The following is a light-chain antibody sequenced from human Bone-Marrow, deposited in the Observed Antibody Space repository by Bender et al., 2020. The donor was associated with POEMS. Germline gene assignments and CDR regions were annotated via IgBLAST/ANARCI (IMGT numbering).Light chain of an antibody. Sequence: ELTQPPSVSVSPGQIATITCSGDKLGDKYVCWYQQKPGQSPVMVIYEDSKRPSGIPERFSGSNSGNTATLTISGTQAMDEDDFYCQAWDINKAIFSGGTRLTVL. CDR1: KLGDKY. CDR2: EDS. CDR3: QAWDINKAI. V-gene: IGLV3-1*01. J-gene: IGLJ2*01.